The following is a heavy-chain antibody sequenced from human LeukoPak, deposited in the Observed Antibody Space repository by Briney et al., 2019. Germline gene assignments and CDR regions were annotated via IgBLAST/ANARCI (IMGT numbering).Heavy chain of an antibody. J-gene: IGHJ4*02. CDR1: GGSINSYY. CDR2: IYYSWRT. D-gene: IGHD3-22*01. V-gene: IGHV4-59*12. Sequence: SETLSLTCNVCGGSINSYYWGWIRQPAWKRLDVIGYIYYSWRTNYNPSLKSRVTISVHTSTNQISLKLTSVTAADTAVYFCARGTTKGYYYDSSGYYTKWGQGTLVTVSS. CDR3: ARGTTKGYYYDSSGYYTK.